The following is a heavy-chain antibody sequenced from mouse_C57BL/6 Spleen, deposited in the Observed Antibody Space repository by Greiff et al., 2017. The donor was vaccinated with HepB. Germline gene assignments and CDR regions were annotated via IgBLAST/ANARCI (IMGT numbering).Heavy chain of an antibody. CDR3: ARGGNYTVFDY. Sequence: QVQLKQSGAELVKPGASVKISCKASGYAFSSYWMNWVKQRPGKGLEWIGQIYPGDGDTNYNGKFKGKATLTADKSSSTAYMKLSSLTSEDSAVYFCARGGNYTVFDYWGQGTTLTVSS. J-gene: IGHJ2*01. CDR2: IYPGDGDT. V-gene: IGHV1-80*01. CDR1: GYAFSSYW. D-gene: IGHD2-1*01.